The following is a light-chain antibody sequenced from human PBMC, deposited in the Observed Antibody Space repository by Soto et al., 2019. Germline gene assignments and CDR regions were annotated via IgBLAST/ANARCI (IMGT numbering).Light chain of an antibody. Sequence: FMLTQPHSVAGSPGKTVTISCTRTSGSIVSNYVHWYQQHPGSAPTPVIYDDRQRPSGVPDRFSGYIDTSTNSASLTTSGLKTEDEADYFCQSYGSRSVFGGGTQLTVL. J-gene: IGLJ3*02. CDR3: QSYGSRSV. CDR1: SGSIVSNY. CDR2: DDR. V-gene: IGLV6-57*03.